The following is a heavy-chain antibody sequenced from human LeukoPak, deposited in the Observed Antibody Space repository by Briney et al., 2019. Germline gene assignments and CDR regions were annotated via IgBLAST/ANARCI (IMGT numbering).Heavy chain of an antibody. D-gene: IGHD6-13*01. J-gene: IGHJ4*02. CDR2: INHSGST. CDR1: GESFSLYY. V-gene: IGHV4-34*01. Sequence: PSDTLSLTCAVYGESFSLYYSSCIRHPPRKALECIGEINHSGSTNYNPSLKSPIPISVGTSKNHVSFKLSSVTAADTDVYYCARGGQELVIVYWGQGNLVIVSA. CDR3: ARGGQELVIVY.